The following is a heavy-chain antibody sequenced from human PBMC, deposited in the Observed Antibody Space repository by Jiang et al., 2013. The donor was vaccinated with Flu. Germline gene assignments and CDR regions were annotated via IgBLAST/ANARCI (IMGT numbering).Heavy chain of an antibody. CDR3: ARETAAGPRFFFDS. CDR1: GGSIRSAGYY. J-gene: IGHJ4*02. CDR2: VYYTGVT. Sequence: GPGLVKPAQTLSLTCTVSGGSIRSAGYYWSWIRQCPGKGLEWIGYVYYTGVTSYNPSFESRVSISVDSAENQFSLKSTSAVAADTAVYYCARETAAGPRFFFDSWGQGTLVPVSS. D-gene: IGHD6-13*01. V-gene: IGHV4-31*03.